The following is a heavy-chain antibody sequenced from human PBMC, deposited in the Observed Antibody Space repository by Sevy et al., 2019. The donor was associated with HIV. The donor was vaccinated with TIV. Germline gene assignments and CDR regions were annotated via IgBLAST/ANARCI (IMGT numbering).Heavy chain of an antibody. J-gene: IGHJ6*03. CDR1: GYLFISYG. D-gene: IGHD1-26*01. CDR3: ARDDTYSDPARYHYSYMDV. Sequence: ASVKVSCKASGYLFISYGINWVRQAPGQGLEWMGWISPYNGYTNSAQKFQDRVILTTDTSTSTAYMELRSLRSDDTAVYYCARDDTYSDPARYHYSYMDVWGKGTTVTVSS. V-gene: IGHV1-18*01. CDR2: ISPYNGYT.